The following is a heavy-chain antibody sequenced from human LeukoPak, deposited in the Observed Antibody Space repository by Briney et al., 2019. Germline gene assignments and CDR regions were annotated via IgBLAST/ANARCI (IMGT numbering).Heavy chain of an antibody. D-gene: IGHD4-11*01. J-gene: IGHJ4*02. CDR3: ARDLYDYSNYADY. CDR1: GYTFTGYY. V-gene: IGHV1-2*02. CDR2: INPNSGGT. Sequence: ASVKVSCKASGYTFTGYYIHWVRQAPGQGLEWMGWINPNSGGTNYAQKFQGRVTMTRDTSISTAYMELSRLRSDDTAVYYCARDLYDYSNYADYWGQGTLVTVSS.